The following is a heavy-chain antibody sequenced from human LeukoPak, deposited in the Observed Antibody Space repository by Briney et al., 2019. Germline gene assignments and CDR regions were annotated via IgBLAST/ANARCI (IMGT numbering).Heavy chain of an antibody. CDR3: ARDIHDSSGYYFSDY. CDR1: GFTFSSYS. J-gene: IGHJ4*02. V-gene: IGHV3-48*01. Sequence: PGGSLRLSCAASGFTFSSYSMNWVRQAPGKGLEWVSYISSSSSTIYYADSVKGRFTISRDNAKNSLYLQMNSLRAEDTAVYYCARDIHDSSGYYFSDYWGQGTLVTVSS. CDR2: ISSSSSTI. D-gene: IGHD3-22*01.